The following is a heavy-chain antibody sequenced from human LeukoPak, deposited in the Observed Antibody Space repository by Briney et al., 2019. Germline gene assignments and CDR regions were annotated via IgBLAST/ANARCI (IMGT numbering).Heavy chain of an antibody. CDR3: ARDGSLPDY. CDR1: GFTFSSYW. J-gene: IGHJ4*02. V-gene: IGHV3-74*01. Sequence: GGSLRLSCAASGFTFSSYWIHWVRQAPGKGLVWASRIDSDGSTTSYADSVKGRFTISRDNAKNTLYLQMNSLRAEDTAVYYCARDGSLPDYWGQGTLVTVSS. CDR2: IDSDGSTT.